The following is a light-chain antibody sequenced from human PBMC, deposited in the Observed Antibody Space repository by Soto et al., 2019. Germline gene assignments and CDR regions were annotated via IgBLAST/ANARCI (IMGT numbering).Light chain of an antibody. CDR3: QQHGTSPIT. Sequence: IGFTKSPGTLSLSPGERATLCCRASQSVSSSYLAWYQQKPGQAPRLLIYGASSRATGIPDRFSGSGSGTDFTLTISRLEPEDFAVYYCQQHGTSPITFGQGTRLEIK. V-gene: IGKV3-20*01. CDR2: GAS. CDR1: QSVSSSY. J-gene: IGKJ5*01.